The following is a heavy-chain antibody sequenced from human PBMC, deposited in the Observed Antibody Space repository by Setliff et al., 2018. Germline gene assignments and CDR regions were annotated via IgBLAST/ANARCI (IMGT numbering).Heavy chain of an antibody. Sequence: GESLKISCKGSGYSFTDYWIAWVRQMPGKGPEWMGIIYPGDSDARYRPSFQGQVTISADKSINTAYLRWSSLKASDTAMYYCARWDCSGDNCQSGFDYWGQGTRVTVSS. CDR3: ARWDCSGDNCQSGFDY. CDR1: GYSFTDYW. D-gene: IGHD2-15*01. CDR2: IYPGDSDA. J-gene: IGHJ4*02. V-gene: IGHV5-51*01.